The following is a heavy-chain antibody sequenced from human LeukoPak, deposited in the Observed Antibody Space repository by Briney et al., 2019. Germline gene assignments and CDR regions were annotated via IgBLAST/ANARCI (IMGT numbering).Heavy chain of an antibody. CDR3: ARGSSSSSGWYVFYFDYYGMDV. CDR2: ISAYNGNT. D-gene: IGHD6-19*01. CDR1: GGTFSSYA. V-gene: IGHV1-18*01. J-gene: IGHJ6*02. Sequence: GASVKVSCKASGGTFSSYAISWVRQAPGQGLEWMGWISAYNGNTNYAQKLQGRVTMTTDTSTSTAYMELRSLRSDDTAVYYCARGSSSSSGWYVFYFDYYGMDVWGQGTTVTVSS.